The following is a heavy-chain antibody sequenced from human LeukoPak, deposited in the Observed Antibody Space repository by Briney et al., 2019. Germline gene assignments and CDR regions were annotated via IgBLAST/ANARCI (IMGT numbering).Heavy chain of an antibody. J-gene: IGHJ4*02. Sequence: GGSLRLSCAPSGFTFSSYAMSWVRQAPGKGLEWVSSVTSGGSTNYADSVKGRFTISRDNSKNTLYLQMNSLRAEDTAMYYCARVRLQPSYYFDFWGQGTLVTVSS. CDR3: ARVRLQPSYYFDF. CDR2: VTSGGST. D-gene: IGHD5-18*01. V-gene: IGHV3-23*01. CDR1: GFTFSSYA.